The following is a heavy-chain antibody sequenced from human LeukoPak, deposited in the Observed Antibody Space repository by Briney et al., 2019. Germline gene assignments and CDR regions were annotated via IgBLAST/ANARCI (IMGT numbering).Heavy chain of an antibody. V-gene: IGHV3-30-3*02. CDR2: ISYDGNSK. D-gene: IGHD3-22*01. CDR3: AKWGRGGYDSSGYPGDYGMDV. J-gene: IGHJ6*02. CDR1: GFTFSSYA. Sequence: GGSLRLSCAASGFTFSSYAMHWVRQAPGKGLEWVAGISYDGNSKFHADSVKGRFTISRDNSKNTLYVQMNSLRAEDTAVYYCAKWGRGGYDSSGYPGDYGMDVWGQGTTVTVSS.